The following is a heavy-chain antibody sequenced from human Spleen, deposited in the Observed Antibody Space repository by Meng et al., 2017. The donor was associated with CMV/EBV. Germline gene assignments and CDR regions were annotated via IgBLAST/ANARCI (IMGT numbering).Heavy chain of an antibody. CDR2: MNPNSGNT. CDR1: GYTFSNYD. Sequence: ASVKVSCKASGYTFSNYDINWVRQATGQGLEWMGWMNPNSGNTGYVQKFHGRVTITRNTSISTAYMELSSLRSEDTAVYYCARGGGITMVRGVTDYYYGMDVWGQGTTVTVSS. J-gene: IGHJ6*02. D-gene: IGHD3-10*01. CDR3: ARGGGITMVRGVTDYYYGMDV. V-gene: IGHV1-8*03.